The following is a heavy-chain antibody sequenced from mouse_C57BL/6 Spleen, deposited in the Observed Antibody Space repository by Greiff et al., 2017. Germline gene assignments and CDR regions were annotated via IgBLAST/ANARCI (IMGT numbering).Heavy chain of an antibody. CDR1: GYTFTSYW. V-gene: IGHV1-50*01. D-gene: IGHD1-1*01. CDR3: ARGHYYGSSGFAY. J-gene: IGHJ3*01. Sequence: VQLQQPGAELVKPGASVKLSCKASGYTFTSYWMQWVKQRPGQGLEWIGRIDPSDSDTNYNQKFKGKATLTVDTSSSTAYMQLSSLTSEDSAVYYCARGHYYGSSGFAYWGQGTLVTVSA. CDR2: IDPSDSDT.